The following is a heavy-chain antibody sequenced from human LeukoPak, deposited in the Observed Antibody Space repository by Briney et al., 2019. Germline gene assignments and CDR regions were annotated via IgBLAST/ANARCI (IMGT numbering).Heavy chain of an antibody. V-gene: IGHV4-59*01. Sequence: SETLSLTCTVSGGSISSYYWSWIRQPPGNGLEWIGYIYYSGSTNYNPSLKSRVTISVDTSKNQFSLKLSSVTAADTAVYFCARGKGAYDILTGYFHGWFDPWGQGTLVTVSS. CDR2: IYYSGST. CDR3: ARGKGAYDILTGYFHGWFDP. J-gene: IGHJ5*02. D-gene: IGHD3-9*01. CDR1: GGSISSYY.